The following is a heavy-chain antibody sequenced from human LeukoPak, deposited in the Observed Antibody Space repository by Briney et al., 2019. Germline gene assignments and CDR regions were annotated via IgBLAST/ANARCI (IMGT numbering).Heavy chain of an antibody. V-gene: IGHV4-59*11. CDR2: ISYIGST. D-gene: IGHD4-17*01. CDR1: DDSFSSHY. J-gene: IGHJ3*02. CDR3: ARDLVTVTKGFDI. Sequence: SETLSLTCAVSDDSFSSHYWTWIRQLPGKGLEWIGYISYIGSTNYNPSLKSRVTISIDTSKNQFFLKLSSVTAADTAVYFCARDLVTVTKGFDIWGQGTTVSVSS.